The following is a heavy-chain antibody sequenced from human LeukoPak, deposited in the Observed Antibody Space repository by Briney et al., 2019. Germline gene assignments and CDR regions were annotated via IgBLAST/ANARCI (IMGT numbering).Heavy chain of an antibody. CDR1: GFTFSSYW. J-gene: IGHJ4*02. CDR2: IKQDGSEK. V-gene: IGHV3-7*01. Sequence: PGGSLRLSCAASGFTFSSYWMSWVRQAPGKGLEWVANIKQDGSEKYYVDSVKGRFTISRDNAKNSLYLQMNSLRAEDTAVYYFTRAPDTSGCYRGDNDYWGQGTLVTVSS. D-gene: IGHD6-19*01. CDR3: TRAPDTSGCYRGDNDY.